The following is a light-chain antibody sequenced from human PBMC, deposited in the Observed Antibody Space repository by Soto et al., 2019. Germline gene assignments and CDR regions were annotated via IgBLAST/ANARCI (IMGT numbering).Light chain of an antibody. CDR2: EVS. CDR3: SSYTGSSTLYV. J-gene: IGLJ1*01. CDR1: SSDVGYYNY. V-gene: IGLV2-14*01. Sequence: QSALAQPASVSGSPGQSITISCTGTSSDVGYYNYVSWYQKHPGKAPKLMIYEVSERPSGVSNRFSGSKSGNTASLTISGLQAEDEADYYCSSYTGSSTLYVFGTGTKVTVL.